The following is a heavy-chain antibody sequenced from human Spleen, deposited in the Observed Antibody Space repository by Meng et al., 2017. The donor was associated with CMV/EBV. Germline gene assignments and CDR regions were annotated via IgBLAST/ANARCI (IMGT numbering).Heavy chain of an antibody. CDR2: LLTGGIT. J-gene: IGHJ4*02. D-gene: IGHD3-10*01. Sequence: ETLSLTCTVSGGSISSYYWSWIRQPPGKGLEWVSVLLTGGITYYADSVKGRFTISRDNSKNIVYLEMNSLRREDTAVYYCARDAMVRGVPLDYWGQGTLVTVSS. V-gene: IGHV3-53*05. CDR3: ARDAMVRGVPLDY. CDR1: GGSISSYY.